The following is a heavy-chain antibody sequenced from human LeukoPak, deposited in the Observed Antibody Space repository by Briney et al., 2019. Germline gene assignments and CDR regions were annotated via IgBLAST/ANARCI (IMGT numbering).Heavy chain of an antibody. CDR1: GFTFSSYA. V-gene: IGHV3-23*01. J-gene: IGHJ4*02. CDR2: ISGSGGTT. CDR3: AKPAVSGWYGFDY. D-gene: IGHD6-19*01. Sequence: GGSLRLSCAAPGFTFSSYAMSWVRQAPGKGLEWVSTISGSGGTTYYAEFVKGRFTISRDNSKNTLYLQMNSLRAEDTAVYYCAKPAVSGWYGFDYWGQGTLVTVSS.